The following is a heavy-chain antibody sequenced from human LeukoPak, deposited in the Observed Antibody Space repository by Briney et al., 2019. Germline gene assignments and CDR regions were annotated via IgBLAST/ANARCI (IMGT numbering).Heavy chain of an antibody. CDR3: ATTKRGYYYYGMDV. Sequence: ASVKVPCKASGHTFTSYDINWVRQATGQGLEWMGWMNPNSGNTGYAQKFQGRVTMTRNTSISTAYMELSSLRSEDTAVYYCATTKRGYYYYGMDVWGQGTTVTVSS. V-gene: IGHV1-8*01. CDR2: MNPNSGNT. CDR1: GHTFTSYD. J-gene: IGHJ6*02. D-gene: IGHD3-10*01.